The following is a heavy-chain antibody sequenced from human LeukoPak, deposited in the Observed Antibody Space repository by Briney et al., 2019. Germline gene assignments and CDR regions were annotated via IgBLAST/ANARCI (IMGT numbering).Heavy chain of an antibody. CDR2: IYTSGST. D-gene: IGHD3-22*01. V-gene: IGHV4-61*02. Sequence: SQTLSLTCTVSGCSISSGSYYWSWIRQPAGKGLEWVGRIYTSGSTNYNPSLKSRVTISVDTSKNQFSLKLTSVTAADTAVYYCARSGLTYYYDSSGYYYLGYWGQGTLVTVSS. CDR3: ARSGLTYYYDSSGYYYLGY. CDR1: GCSISSGSYY. J-gene: IGHJ4*02.